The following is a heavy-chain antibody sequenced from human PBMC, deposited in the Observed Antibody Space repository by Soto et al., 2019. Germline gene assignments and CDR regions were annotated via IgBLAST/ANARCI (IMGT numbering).Heavy chain of an antibody. Sequence: GESLKISCKGSGYSFTSYWIGWVRQMPGKGLEWMGIIYPGDSDTRYSPSFQGQVTISADKSISTAYLQWSSLKASDTAMYYCARHKFGRDGSTRYGMDVWGQGPTVTVS. CDR1: GYSFTSYW. CDR3: ARHKFGRDGSTRYGMDV. D-gene: IGHD3-10*01. J-gene: IGHJ6*02. CDR2: IYPGDSDT. V-gene: IGHV5-51*01.